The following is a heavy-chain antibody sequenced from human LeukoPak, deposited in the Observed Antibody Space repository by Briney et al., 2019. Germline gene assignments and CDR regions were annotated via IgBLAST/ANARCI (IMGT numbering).Heavy chain of an antibody. CDR1: GGSISSSNHH. CDR2: IYYSGST. V-gene: IGHV4-39*01. J-gene: IGHJ4*02. D-gene: IGHD5-18*01. Sequence: SETLSLTCTVSGGSISSSNHHWDWIRQPPGKGLEWIGNIYYSGSTYYNPSLKSRVTISVDTSKNQFSLKLSSVTAADTAVYYCARRSDSYGYGVADYFDYWGQGTLVTVSS. CDR3: ARRSDSYGYGVADYFDY.